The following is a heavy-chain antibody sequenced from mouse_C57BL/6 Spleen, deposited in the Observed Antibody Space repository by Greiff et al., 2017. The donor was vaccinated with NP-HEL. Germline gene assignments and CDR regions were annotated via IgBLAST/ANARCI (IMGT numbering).Heavy chain of an antibody. CDR2: ILPGSCST. Sequence: QVQLQQSGAELMKPGASVKLSCKATGYTFTGYWIEWVKQRPGHGLEWIGEILPGSCSTNYNEKFKGKATFTADTSSNTAYMQLSSLTTEDSAIYYCATDYGSSPSYYYAMDYWGQGTSVTVSS. J-gene: IGHJ4*01. CDR1: GYTFTGYW. V-gene: IGHV1-9*01. D-gene: IGHD1-1*01. CDR3: ATDYGSSPSYYYAMDY.